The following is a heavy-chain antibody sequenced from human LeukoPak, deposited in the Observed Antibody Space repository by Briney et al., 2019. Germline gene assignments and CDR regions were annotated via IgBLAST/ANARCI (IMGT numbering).Heavy chain of an antibody. J-gene: IGHJ4*02. Sequence: GGSLRLSCAASGFTFDDYAMHWVRQPPGKGLEWVPLICGDGGSTSYAESVKGCFTISRDNSKNSLYLQMNSLSTEDTALSYCAKDYNFDGSNSYFDYWGQGTLVTVSS. CDR3: AKDYNFDGSNSYFDY. V-gene: IGHV3-43*02. CDR1: GFTFDDYA. CDR2: ICGDGGST. D-gene: IGHD3-9*01.